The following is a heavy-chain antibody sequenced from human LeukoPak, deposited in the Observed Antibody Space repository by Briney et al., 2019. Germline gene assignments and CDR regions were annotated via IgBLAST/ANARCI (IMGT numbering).Heavy chain of an antibody. J-gene: IGHJ4*02. CDR1: GFTFSSYS. CDR3: ARQMTRSFDC. D-gene: IGHD5-24*01. CDR2: ISSGSSTI. Sequence: PGGSLRLSCAASGFTFSSYSMNWVRQAPGKGLEWVSYISSGSSTINYADSVKGRFTISRDNAKNSLYLQMNCLRAEDTAVYYCARQMTRSFDCWGQGTLVTVSS. V-gene: IGHV3-48*04.